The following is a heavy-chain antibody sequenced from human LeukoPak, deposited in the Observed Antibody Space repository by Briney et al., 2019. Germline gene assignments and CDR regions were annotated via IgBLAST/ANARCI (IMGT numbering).Heavy chain of an antibody. D-gene: IGHD3-3*01. Sequence: PGGSLRLSCAASGFTFDNFAMAWVRQAPGKGLEWVSAITGSATRTYYADSFKDRFTISRDDSKTTLFLQMGSLRAEDTALYYCAKVSSRITISGRLDYWGRGTLVTVSS. CDR3: AKVSSRITISGRLDY. CDR1: GFTFDNFA. CDR2: ITGSATRT. J-gene: IGHJ4*02. V-gene: IGHV3-23*01.